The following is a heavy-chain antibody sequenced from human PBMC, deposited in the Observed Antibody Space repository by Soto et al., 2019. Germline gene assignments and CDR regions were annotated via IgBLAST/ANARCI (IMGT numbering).Heavy chain of an antibody. J-gene: IGHJ4*02. CDR1: GYTFSRYV. CDR3: ATRSSQSVWGSPRYLDY. Sequence: ASVKVSCKASGYTFSRYVISWVRQAPGQGLEWMGWISTYNGETIYAQKFQGRVTMTEDTSTDTAYMELSSLRSEDTAVYYCATRSSQSVWGSPRYLDYWGQGTLVTVSS. V-gene: IGHV1-18*01. CDR2: ISTYNGET. D-gene: IGHD3-16*01.